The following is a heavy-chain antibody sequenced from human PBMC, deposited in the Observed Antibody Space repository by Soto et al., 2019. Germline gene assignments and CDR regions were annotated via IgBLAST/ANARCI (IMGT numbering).Heavy chain of an antibody. J-gene: IGHJ4*02. CDR3: VGAVITRPNYFDS. V-gene: IGHV4-61*08. D-gene: IGHD6-6*01. CDR1: GGSIDSGDYY. Sequence: SETLSLTCTVSGGSIDSGDYYWSCIRQPPGKGREGIVYVYYSGTTNYNPFLNSRATLSLDKSKNQFSLKINSVTAADTTVYYYVGAVITRPNYFDSWGQGTLVTVSS. CDR2: VYYSGTT.